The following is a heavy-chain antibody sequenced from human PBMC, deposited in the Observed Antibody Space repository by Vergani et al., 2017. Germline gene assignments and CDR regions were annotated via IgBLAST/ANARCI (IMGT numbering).Heavy chain of an antibody. V-gene: IGHV4-4*07. D-gene: IGHD4-17*01. Sequence: QVQLQESGPGLVKPSETLSLTCTVSGGSISSYYWSWIRQPAGKGLEWIGRIYTSGSTNYNPSLKSRVTMSVDTSKNQCSLKLSAVTAADTAVYYWARDWGYGDYYYYMDVWGKGTTVTVSS. CDR3: ARDWGYGDYYYYMDV. J-gene: IGHJ6*03. CDR2: IYTSGST. CDR1: GGSISSYY.